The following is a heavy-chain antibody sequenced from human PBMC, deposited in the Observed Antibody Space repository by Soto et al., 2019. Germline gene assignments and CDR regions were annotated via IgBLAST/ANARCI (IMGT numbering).Heavy chain of an antibody. CDR1: GFTFSDYY. CDR3: ARDQYYDSSAYYGY. Sequence: GGSLRLSCAAAGFTFSDYYRSWIRKEPGKGVEWVSYISSSGSTIYYAEYVKGRLTICRENAKNSLYLQMNSLRAEDTAVYYCARDQYYDSSAYYGYWGQGTLVTVSS. V-gene: IGHV3-11*01. D-gene: IGHD3-22*01. CDR2: ISSSGSTI. J-gene: IGHJ4*02.